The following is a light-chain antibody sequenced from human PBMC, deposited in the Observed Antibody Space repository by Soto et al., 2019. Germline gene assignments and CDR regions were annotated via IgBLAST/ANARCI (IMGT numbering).Light chain of an antibody. CDR1: SSDVGAYDY. CDR2: DVS. CDR3: SSYTSTSTGV. Sequence: QSVLTQPASVSGSPGQSITISCTGASSDVGAYDYVSWYQQHPGKAPKLMIFDVSNRPSGVSNRFSGSKSGNTASLTISGLHAEDEADYYCSSYTSTSTGVFGTGTKVTVL. J-gene: IGLJ1*01. V-gene: IGLV2-14*01.